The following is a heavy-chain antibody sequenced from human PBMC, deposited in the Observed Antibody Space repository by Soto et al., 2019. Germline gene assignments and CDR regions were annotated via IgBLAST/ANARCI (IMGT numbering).Heavy chain of an antibody. Sequence: SETLSLTCTVSGGSISKNDYYWAWIRQPPGKGLEWIGTIYYSGNTYYNPSLKSRVTISVDTSKDQFSLKLSSVTAADTAVYHCARLDKVLVQTFDYWGQGTPVTVSS. CDR2: IYYSGNT. D-gene: IGHD5-18*01. J-gene: IGHJ4*02. CDR1: GGSISKNDYY. CDR3: ARLDKVLVQTFDY. V-gene: IGHV4-39*01.